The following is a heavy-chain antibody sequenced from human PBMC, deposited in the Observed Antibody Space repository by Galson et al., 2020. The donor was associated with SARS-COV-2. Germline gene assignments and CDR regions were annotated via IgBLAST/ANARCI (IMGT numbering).Heavy chain of an antibody. Sequence: ETSETLSLTCSVSDGSISSGDYYWSWIRQPPGKGLEWIAFIYYSGSTYYNPSLKSRVAISVDTSKNQVSLKLTSVTTADTAVDYCARTDPPHYNFDYWGQGILVTVSS. CDR1: DGSISSGDYY. V-gene: IGHV4-30-4*01. D-gene: IGHD4-4*01. J-gene: IGHJ4*02. CDR2: IYYSGST. CDR3: ARTDPPHYNFDY.